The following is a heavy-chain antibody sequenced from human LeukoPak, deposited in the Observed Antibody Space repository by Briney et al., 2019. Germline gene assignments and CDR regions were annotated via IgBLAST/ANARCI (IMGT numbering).Heavy chain of an antibody. CDR1: GGSFSDYY. CDR3: GRSYCSSTSCYGVGAFDI. CDR2: INHSGST. Sequence: SETLSLTCAVYGGSFSDYYWSWIRQPPGKGLEWIGEINHSGSTNYNPSLKSRVTIFVDTSKNQFSLKLTSVTAADTAVYYCGRSYCSSTSCYGVGAFDIWGQGTTVTVSS. V-gene: IGHV4-34*01. D-gene: IGHD2-2*01. J-gene: IGHJ3*02.